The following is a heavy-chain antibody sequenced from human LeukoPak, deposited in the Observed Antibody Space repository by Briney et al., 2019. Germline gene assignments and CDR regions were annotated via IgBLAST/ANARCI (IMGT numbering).Heavy chain of an antibody. D-gene: IGHD6-19*01. V-gene: IGHV1-8*01. J-gene: IGHJ3*02. CDR2: MNPNSGNT. CDR3: ARGPRGSGWAHDAFDI. CDR1: GYTFSSYD. Sequence: ASVKVSCKTSGYTFSSYDINWVRQASGQGLEWIGWMNPNSGNTGYAEKFQGRVTMTRDTSINTAYMDLSSLESDDTAVYYCARGPRGSGWAHDAFDIWGQGTMVTVSS.